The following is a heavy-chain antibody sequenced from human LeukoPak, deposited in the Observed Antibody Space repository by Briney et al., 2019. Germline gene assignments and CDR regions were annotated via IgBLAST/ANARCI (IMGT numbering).Heavy chain of an antibody. CDR2: IRYDGSNK. J-gene: IGHJ4*02. Sequence: GGSLRLSCAASGFTFSSYGMHWVRQAPGKGLEWVAFIRYDGSNKYYADSVKGRFTISRDNSKNTLYLQMNSLRAEDTAVYYCARAAGDTSSWNGYFDYWGQGTLVTVSS. CDR3: ARAAGDTSSWNGYFDY. CDR1: GFTFSSYG. D-gene: IGHD6-13*01. V-gene: IGHV3-30*02.